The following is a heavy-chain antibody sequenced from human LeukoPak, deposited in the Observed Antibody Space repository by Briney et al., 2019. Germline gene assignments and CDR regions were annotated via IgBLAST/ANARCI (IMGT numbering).Heavy chain of an antibody. J-gene: IGHJ4*02. Sequence: GGSLRLSCAASGFIFSHYGMHWVRQAPGKGLEWVAVIQNDASTENFADSVKGRFTISRDNSKNTVFLQMNSLRVEDTAVYYCARALRGATTNYDYWGQGTLVTISS. CDR1: GFIFSHYG. CDR2: IQNDASTE. V-gene: IGHV3-33*05. CDR3: ARALRGATTNYDY. D-gene: IGHD5-12*01.